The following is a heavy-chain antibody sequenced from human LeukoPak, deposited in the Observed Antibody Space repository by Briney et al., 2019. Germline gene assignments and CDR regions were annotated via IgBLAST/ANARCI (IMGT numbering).Heavy chain of an antibody. Sequence: SETLSLTCSVSGDSITGYYWGWIRQPPGRGLEWIGNIYYTGNTYYNPSLKSRVTISLDTSKNQFSLKVISMTAADTAVYYCARDREGYGGNSGFDYWGQGTLVTVSS. V-gene: IGHV4-39*07. CDR1: GDSITGYY. J-gene: IGHJ4*02. CDR3: ARDREGYGGNSGFDY. CDR2: IYYTGNT. D-gene: IGHD4-23*01.